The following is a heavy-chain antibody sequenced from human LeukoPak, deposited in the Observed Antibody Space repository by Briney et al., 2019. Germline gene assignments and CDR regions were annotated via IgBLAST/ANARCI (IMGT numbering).Heavy chain of an antibody. D-gene: IGHD2-2*01. CDR2: INPNSGGT. Sequence: ASVKVSCKASGYTFTGYYMHWVRQAPGQGLEWMGWINPNSGGTNYAQKFQGRVTMTRDTSISTAYMELSRLRSDDTAVYYCARVLAYCSSTSCFNWFDPWGQETLVTVSS. CDR3: ARVLAYCSSTSCFNWFDP. J-gene: IGHJ5*02. V-gene: IGHV1-2*02. CDR1: GYTFTGYY.